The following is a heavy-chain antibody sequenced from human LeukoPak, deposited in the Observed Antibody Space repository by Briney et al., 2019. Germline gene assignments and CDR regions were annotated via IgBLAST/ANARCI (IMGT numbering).Heavy chain of an antibody. Sequence: SETLSLTCAVSGGSISSGGYSWSWIRQPPGKGLEWIGYIYHSGSTYYNPSLESRVTISVDRSKNQFSLKLSSVTAADTAVYYCARDHRGRFDPWGQGTLVAVSS. CDR3: ARDHRGRFDP. CDR1: GGSISSGGYS. V-gene: IGHV4-30-2*01. CDR2: IYHSGST. J-gene: IGHJ5*02. D-gene: IGHD6-13*01.